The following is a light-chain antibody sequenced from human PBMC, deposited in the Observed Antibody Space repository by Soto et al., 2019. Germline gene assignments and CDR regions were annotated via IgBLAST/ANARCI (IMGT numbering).Light chain of an antibody. CDR3: QQFNGFPT. CDR1: QGISNA. CDR2: DAS. Sequence: AIQLTQSPSSLSASVGDTVTITCRASQGISNALAWYQQIPGKPPKLLIYDASTLESGVPSRFSGSGSGTDFTLTSSGLQPGDFATYYCQQFNGFPTFGQGTRLEIQ. J-gene: IGKJ5*01. V-gene: IGKV1-13*02.